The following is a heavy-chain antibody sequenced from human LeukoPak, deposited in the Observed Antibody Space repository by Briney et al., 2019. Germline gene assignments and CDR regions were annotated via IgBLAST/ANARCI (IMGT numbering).Heavy chain of an antibody. Sequence: RAGGSLRLSCAASGFTLDDYGMSWVRQAPGKGREWVSGINWNGGSAGYADSVKGRFTSCRDQATNSLYLQMDSLRAEDTAVYYCARGYGPTGDFAFDIWGQGTRVTVSS. J-gene: IGHJ3*02. CDR2: INWNGGSA. V-gene: IGHV3-20*04. CDR3: ARGYGPTGDFAFDI. CDR1: GFTLDDYG. D-gene: IGHD7-27*01.